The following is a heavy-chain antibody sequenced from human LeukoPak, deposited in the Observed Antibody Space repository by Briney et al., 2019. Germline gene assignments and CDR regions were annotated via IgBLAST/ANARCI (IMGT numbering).Heavy chain of an antibody. J-gene: IGHJ4*02. V-gene: IGHV5-51*01. Sequence: GGSLKISCKGSGYNFTSHWIGWVRQMSGKGLEWMGIIYPDDSDARYSPSFQGQVTISADKSISTAYLQWSSLKASDTAMYYCARHTQEAFDYWGQGTLVTVSS. CDR2: IYPDDSDA. CDR1: GYNFTSHW. CDR3: ARHTQEAFDY.